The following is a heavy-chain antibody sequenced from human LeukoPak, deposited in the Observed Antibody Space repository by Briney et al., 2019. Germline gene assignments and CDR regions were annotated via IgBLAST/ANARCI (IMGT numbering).Heavy chain of an antibody. D-gene: IGHD6-19*01. V-gene: IGHV4-30-2*01. J-gene: IGHJ4*02. CDR3: ARDFAGYSSGWVDY. CDR1: GGSISSGGYY. Sequence: SQTLSLTCTVSGGSISSGGYYWSWIRQPPGKGLEWIGYIYHSGSTHYNPSLKSRVTISVDRSKNQFSLKLSSVTAADTAVYYCARDFAGYSSGWVDYWGQGTLVTVSS. CDR2: IYHSGST.